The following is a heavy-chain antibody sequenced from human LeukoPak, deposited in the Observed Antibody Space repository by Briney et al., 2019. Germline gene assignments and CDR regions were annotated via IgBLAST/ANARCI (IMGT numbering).Heavy chain of an antibody. CDR1: GFTVSSNY. V-gene: IGHV3-53*01. J-gene: IGHJ4*02. D-gene: IGHD5/OR15-5a*01. CDR3: ARGDGVYVY. Sequence: GRSLRLSCAASGFTVSSNYMTWVRQAPGQGLEWVSVIYFGGTTYYADSVKGRFTISRDNSKNTVYLQMNSLRVEDTAVYYCARGDGVYVYWGQGTLVTVSS. CDR2: IYFGGTT.